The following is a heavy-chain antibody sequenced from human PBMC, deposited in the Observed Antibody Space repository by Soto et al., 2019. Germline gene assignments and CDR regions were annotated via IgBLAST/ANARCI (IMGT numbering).Heavy chain of an antibody. J-gene: IGHJ5*01. CDR2: TIPIFDTP. Sequence: QMQLVQSGAEVKKPGSSVKISCKASGGTFGNLGISWLRQAPGQGLEWMGGTIPIFDTPHYAEKFRDRVTITADATTTAYLELTSLTSADMATYYCARDREDGSGTKYNWFDSWGQGTLVTVSS. V-gene: IGHV1-69*01. CDR1: GGTFGNLG. CDR3: ARDREDGSGTKYNWFDS. D-gene: IGHD3-10*01.